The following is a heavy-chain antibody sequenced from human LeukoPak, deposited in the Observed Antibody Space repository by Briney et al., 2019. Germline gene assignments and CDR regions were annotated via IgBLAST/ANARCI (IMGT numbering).Heavy chain of an antibody. CDR1: GFNFTRSA. Sequence: PGGSLRLSCVTPGFNFTRSAVHWVRQAPGKGLEWVAFIQYDGDNKYYADSVKGRFTISRDDSQNTLYLQMNSLTVEDTAVYYCAKRWDSTWSYFDLCGEGTLVTVSS. V-gene: IGHV3-30*02. CDR2: IQYDGDNK. D-gene: IGHD1-26*01. CDR3: AKRWDSTWSYFDL. J-gene: IGHJ4*02.